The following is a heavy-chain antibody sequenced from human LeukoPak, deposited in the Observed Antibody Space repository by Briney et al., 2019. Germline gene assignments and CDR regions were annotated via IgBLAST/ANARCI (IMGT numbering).Heavy chain of an antibody. V-gene: IGHV4-39*07. D-gene: IGHD5-18*01. J-gene: IGHJ4*02. CDR2: IYYSGST. CDR3: ANVRGYSYAPGAY. CDR1: GGSISSSSYY. Sequence: PSETLSLTCTVSGGSISSSSYYWGWIRQPPGKGLEWIGSIYYSGSTYYNPSLKSRVTISVDTSKNQFSLKLSSVTAADTAVYYCANVRGYSYAPGAYWGQGTLVTVSS.